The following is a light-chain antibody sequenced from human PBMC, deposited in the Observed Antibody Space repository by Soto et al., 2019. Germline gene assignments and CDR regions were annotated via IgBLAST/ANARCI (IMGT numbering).Light chain of an antibody. V-gene: IGKV3-20*01. J-gene: IGKJ4*01. CDR3: QQYSTSPLT. CDR1: QSFSTSY. CDR2: AAS. Sequence: IVLTQSPGTLSLSPGERATLSCRASQSFSTSYLAWYQQKPGQAPRLLIFAASSRASGIPDRFSGSGSGTDFTLTIDRLEPEDFAVYYWQQYSTSPLTFGGGTKVEI.